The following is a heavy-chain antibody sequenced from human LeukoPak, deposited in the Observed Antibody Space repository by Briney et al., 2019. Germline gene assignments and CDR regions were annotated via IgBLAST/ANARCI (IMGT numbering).Heavy chain of an antibody. Sequence: PSETLSLTCTVSGGSISSRNYYWGWIRQNPGKGLEWIGSIYSSGSTYYNPSLKSPFTISVDTSKNQFSLKLSSVTAADTAIYYCASHYDILTGLAYFDYWGQGTLVTVSS. CDR1: GGSISSRNYY. D-gene: IGHD3-9*01. CDR3: ASHYDILTGLAYFDY. J-gene: IGHJ4*02. CDR2: IYSSGST. V-gene: IGHV4-39*07.